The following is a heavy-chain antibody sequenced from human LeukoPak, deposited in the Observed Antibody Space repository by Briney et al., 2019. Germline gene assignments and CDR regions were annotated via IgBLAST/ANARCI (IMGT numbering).Heavy chain of an antibody. Sequence: SETLSLTCTVSGGSISSYYWSWIRQPPGKGLEWIGSIYYSGSTYYNPSLKSRVTISVDTSKNQFSLKLSSVTAADTAVYYCAIGDSRAWGPDYWGQGTLVTVSS. D-gene: IGHD3-16*01. CDR1: GGSISSYY. V-gene: IGHV4-59*05. CDR3: AIGDSRAWGPDY. CDR2: IYYSGST. J-gene: IGHJ4*02.